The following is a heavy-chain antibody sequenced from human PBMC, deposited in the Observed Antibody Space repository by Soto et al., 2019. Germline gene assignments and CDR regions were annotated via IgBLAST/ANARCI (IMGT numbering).Heavy chain of an antibody. V-gene: IGHV4-59*01. CDR3: ARVGTKNYYYYYYMDV. J-gene: IGHJ6*03. CDR2: IYYSGST. D-gene: IGHD1-1*01. Sequence: SETLSLTCTVSGGSISSYYWSWIRQPPGKGLEWIGYIYYSGSTNYNPSLKSRVTISVDTSKNQFSLKLSSVTAADTAVYYCARVGTKNYYYYYYMDVWGKGTTVTV. CDR1: GGSISSYY.